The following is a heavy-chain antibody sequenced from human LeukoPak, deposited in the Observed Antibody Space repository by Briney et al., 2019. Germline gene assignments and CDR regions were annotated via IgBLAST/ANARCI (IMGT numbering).Heavy chain of an antibody. J-gene: IGHJ3*01. CDR2: IYYSGST. CDR3: ARASKDFHGSGDV. Sequence: SETLSLTCTVSGGSISSYYWSWIRQPPGKGLEWIGYIYYSGSTNYNPSLKSRVTISVDTSKNQFSLKLSSVTAADTAFYYCARASKDFHGSGDVWGQGTMVIVSS. CDR1: GGSISSYY. D-gene: IGHD3-10*01. V-gene: IGHV4-59*01.